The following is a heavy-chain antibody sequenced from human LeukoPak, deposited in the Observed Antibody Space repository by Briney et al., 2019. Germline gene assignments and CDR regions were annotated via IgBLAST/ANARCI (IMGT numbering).Heavy chain of an antibody. V-gene: IGHV3-23*01. D-gene: IGHD6-19*01. CDR3: AKDTNSAVAGTGAFDI. J-gene: IGHJ3*02. CDR2: ISGSGGNT. CDR1: GFTFSSYA. Sequence: GGSLRLSCAVAGFTFSSYAMSWVRQAPGKGLEWVSVISGSGGNTYYADSVKGRFTISRDNSKNTLYLQMNSLRAEHTAVYYCAKDTNSAVAGTGAFDIWGQGTMVTVSS.